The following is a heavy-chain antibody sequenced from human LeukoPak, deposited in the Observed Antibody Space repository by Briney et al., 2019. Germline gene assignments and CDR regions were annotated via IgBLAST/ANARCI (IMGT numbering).Heavy chain of an antibody. Sequence: SVRLSCAASVFTFSSFCMIWVRQAPGKGLEWVANIKQHGSEKYYVDAVKDRFTISRHNAKHSLYLQMNSLRAEDTAVYYCARDTRSDWYGLIDYWGQGTLVTVSS. CDR2: IKQHGSEK. CDR1: VFTFSSFC. V-gene: IGHV3-7*01. J-gene: IGHJ4*02. CDR3: ARDTRSDWYGLIDY. D-gene: IGHD2-21*02.